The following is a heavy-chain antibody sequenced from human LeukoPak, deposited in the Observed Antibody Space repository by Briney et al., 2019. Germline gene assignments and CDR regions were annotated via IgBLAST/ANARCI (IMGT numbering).Heavy chain of an antibody. Sequence: ASVKVSCKVSGYTLTELSMHWVRQAPGKGLEWMGGFDPEDGETIYAQKFQGRVTMTEDTSTDTAYMELSSLRSEDTAVYFCATANIVGTTGPSLWPERNGAFDIWGQGTMVTVSS. CDR2: FDPEDGET. J-gene: IGHJ3*02. V-gene: IGHV1-24*01. CDR3: ATANIVGTTGPSLWPERNGAFDI. D-gene: IGHD1-26*01. CDR1: GYTLTELS.